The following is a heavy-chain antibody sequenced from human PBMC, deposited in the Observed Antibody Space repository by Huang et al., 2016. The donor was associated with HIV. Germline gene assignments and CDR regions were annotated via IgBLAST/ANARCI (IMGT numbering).Heavy chain of an antibody. Sequence: EVQLVESGGGLVKPGRSLRLSCTASGFTFGDYAMSWFRQAPGKGLEWVGFIRSKASGGTTEYASSVKGRFTISRDESKSIAYLQMNSLKIEDTAVYYCTRENYDFWSGYYKYYFDYWGQGTLVTVSS. D-gene: IGHD3-3*01. CDR3: TRENYDFWSGYYKYYFDY. V-gene: IGHV3-49*05. CDR2: IRSKASGGTT. J-gene: IGHJ4*02. CDR1: GFTFGDYA.